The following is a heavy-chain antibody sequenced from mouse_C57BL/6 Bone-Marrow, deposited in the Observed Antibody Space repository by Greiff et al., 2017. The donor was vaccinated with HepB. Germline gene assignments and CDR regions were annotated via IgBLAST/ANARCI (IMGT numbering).Heavy chain of an antibody. D-gene: IGHD2-3*01. CDR3: ARDGYYEYYAMDY. J-gene: IGHJ4*01. V-gene: IGHV2-2*01. CDR1: GFSLTSYG. CDR2: IWSGGST. Sequence: VQLQQSGPGLVQPSQSLSITCTVSGFSLTSYGVHWVRQSPGKGLEWLGVIWSGGSTDYNAAFISRLSISQDNSKSHVFFKMTSLQSDDTAIYYCARDGYYEYYAMDYWGQGTSVTVSS.